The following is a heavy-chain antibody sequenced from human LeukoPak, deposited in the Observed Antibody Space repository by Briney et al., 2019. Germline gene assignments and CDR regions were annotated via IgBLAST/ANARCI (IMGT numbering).Heavy chain of an antibody. J-gene: IGHJ4*02. D-gene: IGHD2-15*01. CDR2: ISYDGSNK. V-gene: IGHV3-30*04. CDR1: GFTFSSYA. CDR3: ARDTAHPDCSGGSCYIDY. Sequence: GRSLRLSCAASGFTFSSYAMHWVRQAPGKGLEWVAVISYDGSNKYYADSVKGRFTISRDNSKNTLYLQMSSLRAEDTAVYYCARDTAHPDCSGGSCYIDYWGQGTLVTVSS.